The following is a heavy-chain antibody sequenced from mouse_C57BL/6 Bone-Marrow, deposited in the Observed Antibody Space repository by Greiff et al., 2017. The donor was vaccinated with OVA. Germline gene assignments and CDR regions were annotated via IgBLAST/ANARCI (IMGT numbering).Heavy chain of an antibody. J-gene: IGHJ4*01. CDR1: GFSLTSYG. V-gene: IGHV2-4*01. D-gene: IGHD2-5*01. CDR3: AKHYSNYVGYAMDY. Sequence: VKLMESGPGLVQPSQSLSITCTVSGFSLTSYGVHWVRQPPGKGLEWLGVIWSGGSTDYNAAFISRLSISKDNSKSQVFFKMNSLQADDTAIYYCAKHYSNYVGYAMDYWGQGTSVTVSS. CDR2: IWSGGST.